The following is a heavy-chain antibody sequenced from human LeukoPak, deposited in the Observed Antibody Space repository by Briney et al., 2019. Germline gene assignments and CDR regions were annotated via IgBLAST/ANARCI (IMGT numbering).Heavy chain of an antibody. CDR2: INHSGST. CDR1: GGSFSGYY. CDR3: ARAILVSYYDSSGYYKYYYYYYMDV. J-gene: IGHJ6*03. D-gene: IGHD3-22*01. V-gene: IGHV4-34*01. Sequence: SETLSLTCAVYGGSFSGYYWSWIRQPPGKGLEWIGEINHSGSTNYNPSLKSRVTISVDTSKNQLSLKLSSVTAADTAVYYCARAILVSYYDSSGYYKYYYYYYMDVWGKGTTVTISS.